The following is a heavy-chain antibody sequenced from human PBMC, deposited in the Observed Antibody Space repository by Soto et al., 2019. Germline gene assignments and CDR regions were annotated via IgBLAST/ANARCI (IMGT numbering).Heavy chain of an antibody. V-gene: IGHV1-69*12. CDR3: ARGGEQWLVQDWFDP. D-gene: IGHD6-19*01. J-gene: IGHJ5*02. CDR1: GGTFSSYA. Sequence: QVQLVQSGAEVKKPGSSVKVSCKASGGTFSSYAISWVRQAPGQGLEWMGGIIPIFGTANYAQKFQGRVTITADESXXTVYMELSSLRSEDTAVYYCARGGEQWLVQDWFDPWGQGTLVTVSS. CDR2: IIPIFGTA.